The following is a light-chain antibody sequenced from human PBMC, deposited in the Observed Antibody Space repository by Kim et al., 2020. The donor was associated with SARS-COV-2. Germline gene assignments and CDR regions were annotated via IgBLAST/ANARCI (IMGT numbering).Light chain of an antibody. CDR2: YDS. J-gene: IGLJ2*01. CDR1: GIGSES. Sequence: PGKTAGITLGGNGIGSESVHWYRGKPGQAPVLVISYDSDRPSGIPERFSGSNSGNTATLTISRVEAGDEADYYCQVWDSSSDHRVVFGGGTQLTVL. CDR3: QVWDSSSDHRVV. V-gene: IGLV3-21*04.